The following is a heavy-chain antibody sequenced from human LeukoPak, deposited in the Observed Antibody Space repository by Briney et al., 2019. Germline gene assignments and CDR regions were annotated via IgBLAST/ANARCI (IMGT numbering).Heavy chain of an antibody. Sequence: SETLSLPCIVSGGSISSSSYFWAWIRQPPGKGLECIGSIYYSGSTYYTPSLKSRVTISVDTSKNQFSLQLSSVTAADTAVYYCARDSRDSYYYGMDVWGQGTTVTVSS. CDR3: ARDSRDSYYYGMDV. D-gene: IGHD3/OR15-3a*01. J-gene: IGHJ6*02. CDR2: IYYSGST. CDR1: GGSISSSSYF. V-gene: IGHV4-39*01.